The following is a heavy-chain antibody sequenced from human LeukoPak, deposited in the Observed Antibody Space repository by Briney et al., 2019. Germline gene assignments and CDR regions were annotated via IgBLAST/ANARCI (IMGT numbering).Heavy chain of an antibody. Sequence: PSETLSLTCAVYGWSFSGYYWSWIRQPPGKGLEWIGEINNSGSTNYNPSLKSRVTISVDTSKNQFYLKLSSVTGAETAVSYCERIPHYYDSSGHDGPFDYWGQGTLVTVS. CDR1: GWSFSGYY. V-gene: IGHV4-34*01. CDR3: ERIPHYYDSSGHDGPFDY. D-gene: IGHD3-22*01. CDR2: INNSGST. J-gene: IGHJ4*02.